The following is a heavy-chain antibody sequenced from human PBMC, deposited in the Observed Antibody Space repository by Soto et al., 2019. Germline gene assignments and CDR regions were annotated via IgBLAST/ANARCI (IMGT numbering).Heavy chain of an antibody. Sequence: ASVKVSCKASGYTFTSYAMHWVRQAPGQRLEWKGWINAGNGNTKYSQKNQGRDNITRDTSASTAYLELSSLRSEDTAVYYCARGYTFPFDPWGQGTLVTVSS. J-gene: IGHJ5*02. CDR2: INAGNGNT. CDR3: ARGYTFPFDP. D-gene: IGHD1-26*01. V-gene: IGHV1-3*01. CDR1: GYTFTSYA.